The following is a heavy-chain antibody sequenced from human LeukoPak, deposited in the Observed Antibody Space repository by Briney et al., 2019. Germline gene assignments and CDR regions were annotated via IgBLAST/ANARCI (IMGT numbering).Heavy chain of an antibody. J-gene: IGHJ4*02. CDR3: ARGRFSGPDDY. V-gene: IGHV3-53*01. CDR2: IYSGGAT. Sequence: GGSLRLSFAVSEFSVSSNYMNWVRQAPGKGLEWVSVIYSGGATYYADSVRGRFTISRDNSKNMVSLQMTSLGAEDTAVSYCARGRFSGPDDYWGQGTLVTVSS. D-gene: IGHD6-19*01. CDR1: EFSVSSNY.